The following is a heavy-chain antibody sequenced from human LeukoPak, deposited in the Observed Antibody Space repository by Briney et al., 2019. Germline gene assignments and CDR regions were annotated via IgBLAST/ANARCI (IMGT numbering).Heavy chain of an antibody. J-gene: IGHJ1*01. CDR2: INPNSGGT. Sequence: ASVKVSCKASGYTFTGYYMHWVRQAPGQGLEWMGRINPNSGGTNYAQKFQGRVTMTRDTSISTAYMELSRLRSDDTAVYYWGRGGRGVGCSSTSCYDSEYFQHWGQGTLVTVSS. CDR3: GRGGRGVGCSSTSCYDSEYFQH. CDR1: GYTFTGYY. V-gene: IGHV1-2*06. D-gene: IGHD2-2*01.